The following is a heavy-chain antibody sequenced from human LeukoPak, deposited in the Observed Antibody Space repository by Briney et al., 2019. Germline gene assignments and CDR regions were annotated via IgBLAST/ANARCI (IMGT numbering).Heavy chain of an antibody. D-gene: IGHD1-26*01. CDR2: ISAYDGNT. CDR1: GYTFTSYG. V-gene: IGHV1-18*01. Sequence: ASVKVSCKSSGYTFTSYGFSWVRQAPGQGLEWMGWISAYDGNTNYAQKLQGRVTMTTDTSTSTVYMELTSLRSDDTAVYYCARMGYYHLVSFFDYWGQGTLVTVSS. CDR3: ARMGYYHLVSFFDY. J-gene: IGHJ4*02.